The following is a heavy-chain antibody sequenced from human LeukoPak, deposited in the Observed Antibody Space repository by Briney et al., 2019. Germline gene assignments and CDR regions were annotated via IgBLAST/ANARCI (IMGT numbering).Heavy chain of an antibody. CDR2: ISSSSSTI. CDR1: GFTFSSYS. CDR3: ARGLSTEIDY. D-gene: IGHD1-1*01. V-gene: IGHV3-48*01. J-gene: IGHJ4*02. Sequence: GGSLRLSCAASGFTFSSYSMNWVRQAPGKGLEWVSCISSSSSTIYYADSVKGRFTISRDNAKNSLYLQMNSLRAEDTAVYYCARGLSTEIDYWGQGTLVTVSS.